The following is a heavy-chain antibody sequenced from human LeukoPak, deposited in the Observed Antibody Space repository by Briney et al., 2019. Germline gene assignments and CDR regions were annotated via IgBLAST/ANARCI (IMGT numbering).Heavy chain of an antibody. V-gene: IGHV3-64*01. CDR3: AREVNWRFDY. D-gene: IGHD1-1*01. Sequence: GGSLRLPCSASGFTFSSYAMHWVRQAPGKGLEYVSAISSNGGSTYYANSVKGRFTISRDNSKNTLYLQMGSLRGEDMAVYYCAREVNWRFDYWGQGTLVTVSS. CDR2: ISSNGGST. CDR1: GFTFSSYA. J-gene: IGHJ4*02.